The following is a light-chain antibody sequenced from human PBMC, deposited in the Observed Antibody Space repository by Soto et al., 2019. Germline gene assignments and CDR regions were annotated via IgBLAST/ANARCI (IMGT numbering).Light chain of an antibody. CDR3: QQSYSTPRK. CDR2: AAS. V-gene: IGKV1-39*01. J-gene: IGKJ1*01. Sequence: DIQMTQSPSSLSASVGDRVTITCRASKSISSYLNWYQQKPGKAPKHLIYAASSLQSGVPSRFSGSGSGTDFTLTISSLQPEDFATYYCQQSYSTPRKFGQVTVVDIK. CDR1: KSISSY.